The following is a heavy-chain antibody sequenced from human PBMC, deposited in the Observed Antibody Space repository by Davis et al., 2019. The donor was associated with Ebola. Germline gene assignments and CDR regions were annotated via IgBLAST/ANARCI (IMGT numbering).Heavy chain of an antibody. CDR2: LGTSADT. CDR1: GFMFSSYV. D-gene: IGHD1-26*01. Sequence: GGSLRLSCAASGFMFSSYVMSWVRQAPGKGLEWVSTLGTSADTYYADSVKGRFTISRGNSKNTLYLQMNGLRVEDTAIYYCAKDTSNIWFDVWGQGTMVTVSS. V-gene: IGHV3-23*01. J-gene: IGHJ3*01. CDR3: AKDTSNIWFDV.